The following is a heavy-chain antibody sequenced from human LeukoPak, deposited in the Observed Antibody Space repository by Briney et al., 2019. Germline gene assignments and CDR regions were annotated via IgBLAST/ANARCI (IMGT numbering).Heavy chain of an antibody. CDR2: INPNSGGT. Sequence: ASVKVSCKASGYTFTGYYMHWVRRAPGQGLEWMGWINPNSGGTNYAQKFQGRVTMTRDTSISTAYMELSRLRSDDTAVYYCATDDHYYYYGMDVWGQGTTVTVSS. V-gene: IGHV1-2*02. J-gene: IGHJ6*02. CDR1: GYTFTGYY. CDR3: ATDDHYYYYGMDV.